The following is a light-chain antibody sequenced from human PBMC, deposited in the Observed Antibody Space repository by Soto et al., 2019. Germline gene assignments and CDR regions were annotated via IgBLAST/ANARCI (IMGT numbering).Light chain of an antibody. CDR1: QDIRRY. CDR2: AAS. V-gene: IGKV1-17*01. Sequence: DIQMTQSPSSLSASVGDRVTITCRASQDIRRYLNWYQQKAGTAPKLLIYAASSLQSGVPSRFSGSGSGTEFTLTISSLQPDDFATYYCQQYNSYSGTFGQGAKVDI. CDR3: QQYNSYSGT. J-gene: IGKJ1*01.